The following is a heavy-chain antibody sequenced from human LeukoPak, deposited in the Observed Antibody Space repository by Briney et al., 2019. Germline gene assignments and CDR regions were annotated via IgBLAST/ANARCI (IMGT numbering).Heavy chain of an antibody. CDR1: GYTFTSYY. V-gene: IGHV1-69*02. CDR2: IIPILDIT. D-gene: IGHD6-19*01. J-gene: IGHJ4*02. Sequence: ASVKVSCKASGYTFTSYYMHWVRQAPGQGLEWMGRIIPILDITNYAQNFQGRVAITADKSTSTAYMELSGLRSEDTAVYYCAVYTSGPPRPLAWGQGTLVTVSS. CDR3: AVYTSGPPRPLA.